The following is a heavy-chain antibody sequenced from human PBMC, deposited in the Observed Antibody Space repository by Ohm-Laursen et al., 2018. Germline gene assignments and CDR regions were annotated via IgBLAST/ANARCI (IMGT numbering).Heavy chain of an antibody. CDR1: GYTFTSYD. D-gene: IGHD3-3*01. V-gene: IGHV1-8*01. CDR3: ARREDDFWSGCDY. Sequence: ASAKVSCKASGYTFTSYDINWVRQATGQGLEWMGWMNPNSGNTGYAQKFQGRVTMTRDTSISTAYMELSRLRSDDTAVYYCARREDDFWSGCDYWGQGTLVTVSS. J-gene: IGHJ4*02. CDR2: MNPNSGNT.